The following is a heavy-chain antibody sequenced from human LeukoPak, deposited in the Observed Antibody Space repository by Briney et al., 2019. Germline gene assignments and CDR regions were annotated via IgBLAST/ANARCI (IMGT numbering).Heavy chain of an antibody. V-gene: IGHV4-30-2*01. J-gene: IGHJ4*02. CDR2: IYHSGST. D-gene: IGHD3-10*01. CDR1: GGSISSGGYS. CDR3: AREGVRGVISEFDY. Sequence: SETLSLTCSVSGGSISSGGYSWGWIRQPPGKGLEWIGYIYHSGSTYYHPSLKSRVTISVDRSKNQFSLKLSSVTAADTAVYYCAREGVRGVISEFDYWGQGTLVTVSS.